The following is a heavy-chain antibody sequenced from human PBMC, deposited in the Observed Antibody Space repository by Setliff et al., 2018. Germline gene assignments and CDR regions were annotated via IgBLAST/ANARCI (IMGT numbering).Heavy chain of an antibody. J-gene: IGHJ4*02. D-gene: IGHD1-26*01. V-gene: IGHV3-23*01. CDR2: ISASGDTT. Sequence: GSLRLSCAASGYTSSSYAMTWVRQAPGKGLEWVSIISASGDTTYYADSVKGRSTISRDNSKNTLYLQMNSLRAEDTAVYYCCSGSYLFVYWGQGSLVTVSS. CDR1: GYTSSSYA. CDR3: CSGSYLFVY.